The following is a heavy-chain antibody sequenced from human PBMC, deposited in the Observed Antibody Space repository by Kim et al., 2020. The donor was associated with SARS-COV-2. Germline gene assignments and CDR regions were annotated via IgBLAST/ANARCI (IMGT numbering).Heavy chain of an antibody. CDR2: ISSSSSYI. V-gene: IGHV3-21*01. CDR3: ARDSSYDILTGYYDTGDAFDI. CDR1: GFTFSSYS. D-gene: IGHD3-9*01. J-gene: IGHJ3*02. Sequence: GGSLRLSCAASGFTFSSYSMNWVRQAPGKGLEWVSSISSSSSYIYYADSVKGRFTISRDNAKNSLYLQMNSLRAEDTAVYYCARDSSYDILTGYYDTGDAFDIWGQGTMVTVSS.